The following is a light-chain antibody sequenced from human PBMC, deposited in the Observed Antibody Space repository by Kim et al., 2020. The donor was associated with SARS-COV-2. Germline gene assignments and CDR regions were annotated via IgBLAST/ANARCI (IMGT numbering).Light chain of an antibody. CDR1: QGITNY. J-gene: IGKJ2*01. CDR3: QLYDIAPFT. V-gene: IGKV1-27*01. Sequence: DIEMTQSPSSLSASVGDRVTITCRASQGITNYLAWYQQKPGHAPKVLIYEASTLQSGVPSRFSGSGSGTEFTITISSLQPEDAATYYCQLYDIAPFTFGPGTKLEI. CDR2: EAS.